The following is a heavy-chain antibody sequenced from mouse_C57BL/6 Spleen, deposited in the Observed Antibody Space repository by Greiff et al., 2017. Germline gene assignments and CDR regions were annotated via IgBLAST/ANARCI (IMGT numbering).Heavy chain of an antibody. J-gene: IGHJ4*01. D-gene: IGHD2-1*01. CDR3: ARYGNYPYAMDY. CDR2: IDPSDSYT. Sequence: VQLQQPGAELVKPGASVKLSCKASGYTFTSYWMQWVKQRPGQGLEWIGEIDPSDSYTNYNQKFKGKATLTVDTSSSPAYMQLSSLTSEDAAVYYCARYGNYPYAMDYWGQGTSVTVSS. V-gene: IGHV1-50*01. CDR1: GYTFTSYW.